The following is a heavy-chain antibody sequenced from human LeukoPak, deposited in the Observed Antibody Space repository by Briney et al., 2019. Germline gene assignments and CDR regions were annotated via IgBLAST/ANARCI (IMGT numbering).Heavy chain of an antibody. CDR1: GFTFSSYS. CDR2: ISSSSSTI. D-gene: IGHD5-24*01. CDR3: ARTLEGNWFDP. V-gene: IGHV3-48*01. Sequence: GGSLRLSCAASGFTFSSYSMNWVRQAPGKGLEWVSSISSSSSTIYYADSVKGRFTISRDNAKNSLYLQMNSLRAEDTAVYYCARTLEGNWFDPWGQGTLVTVSS. J-gene: IGHJ5*02.